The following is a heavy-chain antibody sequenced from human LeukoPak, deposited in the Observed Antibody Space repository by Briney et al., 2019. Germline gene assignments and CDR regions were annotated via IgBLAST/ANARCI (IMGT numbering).Heavy chain of an antibody. CDR3: VKDWVVVAAFFDY. Sequence: GGSLRLSCSASGFTFSRNAMHWARQAPGKGLEYVSAISSNGGSTYYADSVKGRFTIYRDNSKNTLYLQMSSLRAEDTAVYYCVKDWVVVAAFFDYWGQGTLVTVSS. V-gene: IGHV3-64D*06. CDR2: ISSNGGST. CDR1: GFTFSRNA. D-gene: IGHD2-15*01. J-gene: IGHJ4*02.